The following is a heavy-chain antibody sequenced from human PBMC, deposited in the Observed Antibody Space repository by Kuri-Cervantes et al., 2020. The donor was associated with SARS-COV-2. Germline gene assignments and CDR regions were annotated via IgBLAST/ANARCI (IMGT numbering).Heavy chain of an antibody. D-gene: IGHD4/OR15-4a*01. V-gene: IGHV4-30-4*08. Sequence: LRLSCTVSGGSISSGDYYWSWIRQPPGKGLEWIGYIYYSGSTYYNPSLKSRVTISVDTSKNQFSLKLSSVTAADTAVYYCARDPNANHNNWFDPWGQGTLVTVSS. CDR3: ARDPNANHNNWFDP. J-gene: IGHJ5*02. CDR2: IYYSGST. CDR1: GGSISSGDYY.